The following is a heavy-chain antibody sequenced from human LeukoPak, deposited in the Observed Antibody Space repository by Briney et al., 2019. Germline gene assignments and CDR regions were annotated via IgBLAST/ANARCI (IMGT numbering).Heavy chain of an antibody. D-gene: IGHD3-22*01. CDR1: EFSVGSNY. J-gene: IGHJ4*02. Sequence: GGSLRLSCAASEFSVGSNYMTWVRQAPGKGLEWVSLIYSGGSTYYADSVKGRFTISRDNAKNSLYLQMNSLRAEDTAVYYCARDRGYDSIDFDYWGQGTMVAVSS. CDR3: ARDRGYDSIDFDY. CDR2: IYSGGST. V-gene: IGHV3-66*01.